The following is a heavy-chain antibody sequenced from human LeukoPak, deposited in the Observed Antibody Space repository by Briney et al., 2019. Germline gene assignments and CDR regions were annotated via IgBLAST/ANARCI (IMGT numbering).Heavy chain of an antibody. J-gene: IGHJ4*02. V-gene: IGHV4-59*01. D-gene: IGHD1-7*01. CDR2: IYYSGST. CDR3: ARSTPSTNRNYPPLLSFDS. Sequence: SETLSLTCTVSGGSISSYYWSWIRQPPGKGLEWIGYIYYSGSTSYNPSLKSRVTISEDSSKSQFSLNLASVTAADTAVYYCARSTPSTNRNYPPLLSFDSWGQGTLVTVSS. CDR1: GGSISSYY.